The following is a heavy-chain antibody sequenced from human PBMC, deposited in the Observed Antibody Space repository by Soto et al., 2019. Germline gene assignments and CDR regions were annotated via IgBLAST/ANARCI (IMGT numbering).Heavy chain of an antibody. CDR3: TRAVASEWNYWSPSS. CDR2: ISAKSGNT. J-gene: IGHJ4*02. Sequence: QLVQSGAEVKKPGASVKVSCKASGYTFTTSGFNWVRQAPGQGLEWMGWISAKSGNTNYAQKLQGRVTMTTDTSTSTVYMERKSLTSDDTAIYYCTRAVASEWNYWSPSSWGQGTLVTVSS. CDR1: GYTFTTSG. D-gene: IGHD1-7*01. V-gene: IGHV1-18*04.